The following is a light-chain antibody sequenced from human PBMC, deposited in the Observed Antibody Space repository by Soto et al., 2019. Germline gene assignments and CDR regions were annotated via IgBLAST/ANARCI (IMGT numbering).Light chain of an antibody. Sequence: EIVLTQSPGTLSLSPGERATLSCRASHSVSSSYLAWYQQKSGQAPRLLIYGASSRATGIPDRFSGSGSGTDFTLTISRLEPEDFAVYYCQQYGSSPQTFGQGTKVELK. V-gene: IGKV3-20*01. CDR3: QQYGSSPQT. CDR2: GAS. J-gene: IGKJ1*01. CDR1: HSVSSSY.